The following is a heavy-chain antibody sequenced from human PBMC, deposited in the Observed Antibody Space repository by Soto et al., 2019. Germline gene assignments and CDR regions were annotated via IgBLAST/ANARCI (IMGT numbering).Heavy chain of an antibody. V-gene: IGHV3-13*01. CDR1: GFTFSGFD. Sequence: SLRLSCEASGFTFSGFDMHWVRQPTGKGLEWVSSIGTAGDTYYAVSVKGRFTISRDNAKNSLSLQMNSLRAGDMAVYFCAKSQEIGTHFFDSWGQGTQVTVSS. J-gene: IGHJ4*02. CDR3: AKSQEIGTHFFDS. CDR2: IGTAGDT. D-gene: IGHD6-13*01.